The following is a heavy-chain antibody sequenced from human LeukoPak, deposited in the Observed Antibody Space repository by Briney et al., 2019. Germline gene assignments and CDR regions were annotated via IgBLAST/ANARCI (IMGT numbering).Heavy chain of an antibody. CDR2: ISAYNGNT. CDR3: ARDPYYYDSSGYYYFDY. D-gene: IGHD3-22*01. V-gene: IGHV1-18*01. CDR1: GYTFTSYG. Sequence: ASVKVSFMASGYTFTSYGISWVRQAPGQGREGMGWISAYNGNTTYAQKLQGRVTMTTDTSTSTAYMELRSLRSDDTAVYYCARDPYYYDSSGYYYFDYWGQGTLVTVSS. J-gene: IGHJ4*02.